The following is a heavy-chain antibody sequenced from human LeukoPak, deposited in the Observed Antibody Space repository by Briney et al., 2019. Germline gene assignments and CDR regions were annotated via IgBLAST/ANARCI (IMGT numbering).Heavy chain of an antibody. CDR2: INRSGST. Sequence: SETLSLTCAVYGGSFSGYYWSWIRQPPGKGLEWIGEINRSGSTNYNPSLKSRVTISVDTSKNQFSLKLSSVTAADTAVYYCARGQWLVPPVDYWGQGTLVTVSS. CDR3: ARGQWLVPPVDY. J-gene: IGHJ4*02. CDR1: GGSFSGYY. V-gene: IGHV4-34*01. D-gene: IGHD6-19*01.